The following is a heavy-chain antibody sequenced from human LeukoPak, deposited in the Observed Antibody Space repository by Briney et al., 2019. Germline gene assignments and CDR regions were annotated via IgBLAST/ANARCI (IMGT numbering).Heavy chain of an antibody. CDR1: GGSISSYY. D-gene: IGHD3-10*01. Sequence: PSETLSLTCTVSGGSISSYYWNWIRQPPGKGLEWIGYIYYSGSTNYNPSLKSRLTISVDTSKNQFSLKLTSVTAADTAVYYCARHDYYGSLNWFDPWGQGTLITVSS. V-gene: IGHV4-59*08. CDR3: ARHDYYGSLNWFDP. J-gene: IGHJ5*02. CDR2: IYYSGST.